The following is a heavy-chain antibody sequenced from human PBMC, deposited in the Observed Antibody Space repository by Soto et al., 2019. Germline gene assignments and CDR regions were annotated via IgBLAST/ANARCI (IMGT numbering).Heavy chain of an antibody. D-gene: IGHD4-17*01. CDR3: ARQVGDYGPSYFDY. CDR2: IYYSGST. J-gene: IGHJ4*02. CDR1: GGSISSYY. Sequence: SETLSLTCTVSGGSISSYYWSWIRQPPGKGLEWIGYIYYSGSTNYNPSLKSRVTISVDTSKNQFSLKLSSVTAADTAVYYCARQVGDYGPSYFDYWGQGTLVTVSS. V-gene: IGHV4-59*08.